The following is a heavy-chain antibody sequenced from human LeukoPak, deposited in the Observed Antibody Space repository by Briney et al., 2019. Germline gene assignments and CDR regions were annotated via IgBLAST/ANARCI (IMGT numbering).Heavy chain of an antibody. CDR2: IYYSGST. V-gene: IGHV4-39*02. D-gene: IGHD3-22*01. CDR1: GGSISSSSYY. Sequence: PSETLSLTCTVSGGSISSSSYYWGWIRQPPGKGLEWIGSIYYSGSTYYNPSLKSRVTISVDTSKNQFSLKLSSVTAADTAVYYCARDLVVVITRGSYYYYGMDVWGQGTTVTVSS. J-gene: IGHJ6*02. CDR3: ARDLVVVITRGSYYYYGMDV.